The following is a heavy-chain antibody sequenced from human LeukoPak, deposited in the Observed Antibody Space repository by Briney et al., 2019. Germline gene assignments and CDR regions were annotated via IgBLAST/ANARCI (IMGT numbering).Heavy chain of an antibody. Sequence: GASVKVSCKASGYTFTGYYMHWVRQAPGQGLEWMGWINPNSGETHYAQNFQGRVTLTRNTSINTAYMELTRLRSDDTAVYYCARDHYYGSEIKGIYYMDVWGKGTTVTVSS. CDR2: INPNSGET. V-gene: IGHV1-2*02. D-gene: IGHD3-10*01. CDR1: GYTFTGYY. CDR3: ARDHYYGSEIKGIYYMDV. J-gene: IGHJ6*03.